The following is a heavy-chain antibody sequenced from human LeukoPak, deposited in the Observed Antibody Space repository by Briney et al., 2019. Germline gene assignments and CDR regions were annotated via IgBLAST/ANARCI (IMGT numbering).Heavy chain of an antibody. Sequence: GGCLRLSCAASGFTFNTYGMYWVRQAPGKGLEWVTFIRYDGTNKNYADSVKGRFTISRDNSKNTLYLQMNSLRAEDTAVYYCAKEAHYDFWSGYFSWGQGTLVTVSS. J-gene: IGHJ4*02. D-gene: IGHD3-3*01. CDR2: IRYDGTNK. CDR1: GFTFNTYG. V-gene: IGHV3-30*02. CDR3: AKEAHYDFWSGYFS.